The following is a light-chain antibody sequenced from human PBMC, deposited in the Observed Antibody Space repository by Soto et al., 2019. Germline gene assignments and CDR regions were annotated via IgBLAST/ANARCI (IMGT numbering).Light chain of an antibody. CDR1: QSISSW. Sequence: DIQMTQSPSTLSASVGDRVTITCRASQSISSWLAWYQQKPGKAPKLLIYDASSLESGVPSRFSGSGSGTEFTLNISSLEADDFGTYYCQQYKSYPWTFGQGTKVEIK. CDR3: QQYKSYPWT. V-gene: IGKV1-5*01. CDR2: DAS. J-gene: IGKJ1*01.